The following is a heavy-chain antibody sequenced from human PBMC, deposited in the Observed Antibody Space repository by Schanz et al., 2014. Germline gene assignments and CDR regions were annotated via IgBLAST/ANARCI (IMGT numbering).Heavy chain of an antibody. CDR3: ARDRPSGYALDF. CDR1: GFTFSSSW. J-gene: IGHJ4*02. V-gene: IGHV3-74*01. Sequence: VQLVESGGGVVQPGRSLRLSCAASGFTFSSSWMHWVRQAPGKGLVWVSRTSHDGSFTTFADSVKGRFTISRDNSKKTLYVQMNSLRAEDTAVYYCARDRPSGYALDFWGQGTLVTVSS. CDR2: TSHDGSFT. D-gene: IGHD5-12*01.